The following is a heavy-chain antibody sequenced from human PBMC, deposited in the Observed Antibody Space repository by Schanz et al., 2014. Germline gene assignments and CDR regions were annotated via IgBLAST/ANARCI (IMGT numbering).Heavy chain of an antibody. V-gene: IGHV4-30-2*06. CDR3: ARGGSVATIAPYTWFDP. CDR2: IYYSGNT. Sequence: LQLQESGSGLMKPSQTLSLTCAVSGGSISSGGYSWNWIRQSPGKGLEWIGYIYYSGNTYYNPSRKGRFPIPVDSSKTQSSLRLNSVTAADTAVYYCARGGSVATIAPYTWFDPWGQGTLVTVSS. CDR1: GGSISSGGYS. D-gene: IGHD5-12*01. J-gene: IGHJ5*02.